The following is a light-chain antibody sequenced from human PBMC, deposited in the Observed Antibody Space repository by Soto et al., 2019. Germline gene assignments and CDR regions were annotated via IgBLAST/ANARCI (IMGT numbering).Light chain of an antibody. CDR3: QQYHNWPRK. CDR2: GAS. Sequence: EIVMAQSPATLSVSLGEIATLSCRASQSVSSNLAWYQQKPGQAPRRLIYGASTRATGIPARFSGSGSGTEFTLTISSLQSEDFGVYYCQQYHNWPRKFGQGTKVDIK. CDR1: QSVSSN. V-gene: IGKV3-15*01. J-gene: IGKJ1*01.